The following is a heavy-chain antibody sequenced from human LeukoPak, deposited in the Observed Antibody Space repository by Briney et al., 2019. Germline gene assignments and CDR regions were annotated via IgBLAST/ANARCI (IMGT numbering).Heavy chain of an antibody. D-gene: IGHD2-15*01. V-gene: IGHV3-13*01. CDR1: GFTFSKDD. J-gene: IGHJ2*01. Sequence: GGSLRLSCAASGFTFSKDDFHWVRQAPGKGLEWVAAIGVTGDTYYADSVKGRFTISREDAANSLYLQMRSLGAGDTALYTKEFSGSRAACAGGSYYDFWGRGALVTVSS. CDR3: EFSGSRAACAGGSYYDF. CDR2: IGVTGDT.